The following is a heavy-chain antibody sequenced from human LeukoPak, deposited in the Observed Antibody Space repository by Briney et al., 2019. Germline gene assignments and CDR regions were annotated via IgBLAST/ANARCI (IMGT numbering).Heavy chain of an antibody. CDR1: GFTFSSSS. CDR3: ARSSSYCSITSCYIDY. J-gene: IGHJ4*02. CDR2: ISSSSTYI. D-gene: IGHD2-2*02. Sequence: GGSLRLSCAASGFTFSSSSMNWVRQAPGKGLEGVSSISSSSTYIYYADSVKGRFTISRDNARNSLYLQMNSLRAEDTAVYYCARSSSYCSITSCYIDYWGQGTLVTVSS. V-gene: IGHV3-21*01.